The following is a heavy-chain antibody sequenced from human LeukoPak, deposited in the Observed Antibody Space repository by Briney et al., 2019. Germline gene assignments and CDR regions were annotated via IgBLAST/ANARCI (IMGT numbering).Heavy chain of an antibody. CDR3: ARALSYMQQLAEYFQH. V-gene: IGHV1-2*02. J-gene: IGHJ1*01. CDR1: GYTFTGYY. CDR2: INPNSGGT. D-gene: IGHD6-13*01. Sequence: ASVKVSCKASGYTFTGYYMHWVRQAPGQGLEWMGWINPNSGGTKYAQKFQVRVSITRDTSISTAYMELSRLRSDDTAVYYCARALSYMQQLAEYFQHWGQGTLVTVSS.